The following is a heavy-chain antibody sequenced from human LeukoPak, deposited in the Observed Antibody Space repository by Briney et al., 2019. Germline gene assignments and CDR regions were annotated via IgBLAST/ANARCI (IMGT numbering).Heavy chain of an antibody. CDR1: GYTFTSYY. D-gene: IGHD4-17*01. V-gene: IGHV1-69*13. Sequence: SVKVSCKASGYTFTSYYMHWVRQAPGQGLEWMGGIIPIFGTANYAQKFQGRVTITADESTSTAYMELSSLRSEDTAVYYCASNLYGDYVGIGMDYWGQGTLVTVSS. CDR2: IIPIFGTA. J-gene: IGHJ4*02. CDR3: ASNLYGDYVGIGMDY.